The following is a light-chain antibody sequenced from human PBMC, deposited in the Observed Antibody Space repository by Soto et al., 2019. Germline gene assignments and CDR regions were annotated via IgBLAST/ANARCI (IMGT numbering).Light chain of an antibody. Sequence: QSALTQPASVSGSPGKSITISCTGTSSDVGAYNFVSWYQHHPGKAPQLIIYDVNNRPSGVSDRFAGSKSGNTASLTISGLQAEDDADYYCSSYTTTATRLFGGGTKLTVL. J-gene: IGLJ2*01. CDR1: SSDVGAYNF. CDR2: DVN. CDR3: SSYTTTATRL. V-gene: IGLV2-14*03.